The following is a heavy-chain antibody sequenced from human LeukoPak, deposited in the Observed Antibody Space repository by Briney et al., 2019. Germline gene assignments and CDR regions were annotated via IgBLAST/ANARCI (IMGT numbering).Heavy chain of an antibody. CDR1: GXTFSSYA. D-gene: IGHD6-13*01. CDR2: XIPIFGTA. Sequence: SXXVSCKASGXTFSSYAISWVRQAPGQXXXXXGGXIPIFGTANYAQKFQGRVTTTTDESTSTAYMELSSLRSEDTAVYYCARGASSWSAYYYYMDVWGKGTTVTVSS. V-gene: IGHV1-69*05. CDR3: ARGASSWSAYYYYMDV. J-gene: IGHJ6*03.